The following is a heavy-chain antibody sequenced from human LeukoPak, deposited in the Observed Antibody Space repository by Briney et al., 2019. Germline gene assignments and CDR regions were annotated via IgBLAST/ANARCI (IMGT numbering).Heavy chain of an antibody. V-gene: IGHV3-11*01. J-gene: IGHJ6*02. Sequence: GAPRLSCAAPGFTFCEYYMSWSPPGPGEGLGWVSYICSRGSTIYYTDTVRGGFTISRDNAKSSLYLQMNSLRAEDTAVYYCARAAVVAASPIYYYYYGMDVWGQGTTVTVSS. CDR1: GFTFCEYY. CDR2: ICSRGSTI. CDR3: ARAAVVAASPIYYYYYGMDV. D-gene: IGHD2-15*01.